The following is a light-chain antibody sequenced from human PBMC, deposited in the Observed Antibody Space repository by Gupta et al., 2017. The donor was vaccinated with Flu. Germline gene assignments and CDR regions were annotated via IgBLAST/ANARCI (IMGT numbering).Light chain of an antibody. CDR2: GAS. Sequence: EIVMTPSPATLSVSPGERATLSCRASQSVSSNLAWYQQKPGQAPRLLIYGASTRATGIPARFSGSGSGTEFTLTISSLQSEDFAVYYCQQYNNWPYTFDQGTKLEIK. V-gene: IGKV3-15*01. CDR1: QSVSSN. CDR3: QQYNNWPYT. J-gene: IGKJ2*01.